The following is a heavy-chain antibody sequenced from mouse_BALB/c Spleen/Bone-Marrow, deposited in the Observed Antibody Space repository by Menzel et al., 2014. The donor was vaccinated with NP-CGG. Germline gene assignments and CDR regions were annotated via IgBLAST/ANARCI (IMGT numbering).Heavy chain of an antibody. Sequence: EVKVVESGGGLVKPGGSLKLSCAASGFTFSSYTMSWVRQTPEKRLEWVATISSVGIYTYYPDSVKGRFTISRDNAKNTLYLQMSSLKSEDTAMYYCTRDLYDGYSYYAMDYWGQGTSVTVSS. D-gene: IGHD2-3*01. V-gene: IGHV5-6-4*01. CDR1: GFTFSSYT. CDR3: TRDLYDGYSYYAMDY. J-gene: IGHJ4*01. CDR2: ISSVGIYT.